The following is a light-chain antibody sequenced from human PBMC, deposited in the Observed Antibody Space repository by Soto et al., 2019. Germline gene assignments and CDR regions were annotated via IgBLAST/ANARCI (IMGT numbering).Light chain of an antibody. CDR1: QSITSNF. Sequence: EIVLTQSPGTLSLSPGERATLSCRASQSITSNFLAWYQQKPGQAPRLLIYGASTRAAGVPDRFSGSGSGIDFTHTITRLEPEDFAVYYCQQYGLSPLMYTFGQGTKLGV. V-gene: IGKV3-20*01. CDR3: QQYGLSPLMYT. J-gene: IGKJ2*01. CDR2: GAS.